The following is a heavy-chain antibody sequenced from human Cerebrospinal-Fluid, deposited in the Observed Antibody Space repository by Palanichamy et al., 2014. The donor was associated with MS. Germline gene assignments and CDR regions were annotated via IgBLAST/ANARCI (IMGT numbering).Heavy chain of an antibody. CDR1: GYSFSGYG. V-gene: IGHV1-18*01. J-gene: IGHJ5*02. Sequence: QVQLVQSGGEVKKPGASVKVSCKTSGYSFSGYGISWVRQAPGQGLEWMGWISTYNGKKNSAQTLRGRLTMTTDTSTSTAYMELRSPRSDDTAVYYCARTYFYGSENRQEYDWFDPWGRGTLVTVSS. D-gene: IGHD2/OR15-2a*01. CDR3: ARTYFYGSENRQEYDWFDP. CDR2: ISTYNGKK.